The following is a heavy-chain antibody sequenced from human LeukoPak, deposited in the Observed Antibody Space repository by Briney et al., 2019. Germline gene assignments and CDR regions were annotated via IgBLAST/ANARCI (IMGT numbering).Heavy chain of an antibody. CDR1: GGPFSGYY. Sequence: SETLSLTCAVYGGPFSGYYRSWIRQPPGKGLEWIGEINHSGSTNYNPSLKSRVTISVDTSKNQFSLKLSSVTAADTAVYYCATLYGSGSYKGWFDPWGQGTLVTVSS. CDR2: INHSGST. D-gene: IGHD3-10*01. CDR3: ATLYGSGSYKGWFDP. J-gene: IGHJ5*02. V-gene: IGHV4-34*01.